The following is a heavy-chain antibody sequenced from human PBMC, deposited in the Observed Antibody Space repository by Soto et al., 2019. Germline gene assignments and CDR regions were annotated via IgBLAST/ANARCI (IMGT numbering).Heavy chain of an antibody. Sequence: ASVKVFCNASGYPFTSYGITWVRQAPVQGLEWLGWISAYNGNTIYEQKLPGRATVTTDTSTSRAYMELRSLRSDVTAIYYCARETSNCPNYGGQGTRVTSPQ. D-gene: IGHD4-4*01. CDR1: GYPFTSYG. V-gene: IGHV1-18*01. J-gene: IGHJ4*02. CDR2: ISAYNGNT. CDR3: ARETSNCPNY.